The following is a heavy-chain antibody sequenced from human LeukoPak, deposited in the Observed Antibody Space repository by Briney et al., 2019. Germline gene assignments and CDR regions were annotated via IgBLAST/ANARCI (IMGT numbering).Heavy chain of an antibody. CDR3: ARRATYYYDSSGYFPPDY. D-gene: IGHD3-22*01. CDR2: ISSSSSYI. Sequence: GGSLRLSCAASGFTFSNYSMNWVRQAPGKGLEWVSSISSSSSYIYYADSVKGRFTISRDNAKNSPYLQMNSLRAEDTAVYYCARRATYYYDSSGYFPPDYWGQGTLVTVSP. CDR1: GFTFSNYS. J-gene: IGHJ4*02. V-gene: IGHV3-21*01.